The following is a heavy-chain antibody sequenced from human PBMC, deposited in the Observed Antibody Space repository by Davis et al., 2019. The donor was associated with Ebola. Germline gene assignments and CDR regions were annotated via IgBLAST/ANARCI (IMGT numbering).Heavy chain of an antibody. Sequence: SETLSLTCTASGGSTSSYYRSCIWQPPGKGLEWLGYIYYRGSTNYNPSLKSRVTISVDTPKNQFSLKLSSVTAADTAVYYCARDQGGYARDWFDPWGQGTLVTVSS. V-gene: IGHV4-59*01. CDR2: IYYRGST. J-gene: IGHJ5*02. CDR1: GGSTSSYY. D-gene: IGHD5-12*01. CDR3: ARDQGGYARDWFDP.